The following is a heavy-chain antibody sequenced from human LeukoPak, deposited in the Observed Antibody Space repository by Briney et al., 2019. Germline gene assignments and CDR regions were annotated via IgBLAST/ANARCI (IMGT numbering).Heavy chain of an antibody. CDR3: ARDKGYSSSWYFDY. V-gene: IGHV1-18*01. CDR1: GYTFTSYG. CDR2: ISAYNGNT. J-gene: IGHJ4*02. Sequence: ASVKVSCKASGYTFTSYGISWVRQAPGQGLEWMGWISAYNGNTNYAQKLQGRVTMTTDTSTSTAYMELRSLRSDDTAVYCCARDKGYSSSWYFDYWGQGTLVTVSS. D-gene: IGHD6-13*01.